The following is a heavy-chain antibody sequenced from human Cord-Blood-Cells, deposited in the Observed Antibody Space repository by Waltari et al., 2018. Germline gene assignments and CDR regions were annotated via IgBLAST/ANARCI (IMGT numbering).Heavy chain of an antibody. V-gene: IGHV1-8*03. Sequence: QVQLVQSGAEVKKPGASVKVSCKASGYTFTSYDINWVRQATGQGLEWMGWMNPNDGNTGYAQKFQGRVTITRNTSISTAYMELSSLRSEDTAVYYCARARGGTAIVTADYYYYMDVWGKGTTVTVSS. CDR1: GYTFTSYD. J-gene: IGHJ6*03. CDR3: ARARGGTAIVTADYYYYMDV. D-gene: IGHD5-18*01. CDR2: MNPNDGNT.